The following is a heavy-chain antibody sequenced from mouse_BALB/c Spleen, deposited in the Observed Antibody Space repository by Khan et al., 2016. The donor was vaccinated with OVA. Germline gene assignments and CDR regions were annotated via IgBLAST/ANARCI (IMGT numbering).Heavy chain of an antibody. CDR1: GYTFTTYW. CDR2: INPTSGYT. CDR3: TRDRIDY. Sequence: VQLQESGAELAKPGASVKMSCKASGYTFTTYWMHWVKQRPGQGLEWIGYINPTSGYTDYNEKFKDRATLSADKSSSTAYMQLSSLTSEYSAVYYCTRDRIDYWGQGTTLTVSS. J-gene: IGHJ2*01. V-gene: IGHV1-7*01.